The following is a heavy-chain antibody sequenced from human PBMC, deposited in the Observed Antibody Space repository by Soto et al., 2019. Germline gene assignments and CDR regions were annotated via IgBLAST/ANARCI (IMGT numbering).Heavy chain of an antibody. D-gene: IGHD2-2*01. CDR3: ATAIADDAFDI. J-gene: IGHJ3*02. Sequence: ASVKVSYKASGYTFTSYAMHWVRQAPGQRLEWMGWINAGNGNTKYSQKFQGRVTITRDTSASTAYMELSSLRSEDTAVYYCATAIADDAFDIWGRGTMVTVSS. CDR1: GYTFTSYA. V-gene: IGHV1-3*01. CDR2: INAGNGNT.